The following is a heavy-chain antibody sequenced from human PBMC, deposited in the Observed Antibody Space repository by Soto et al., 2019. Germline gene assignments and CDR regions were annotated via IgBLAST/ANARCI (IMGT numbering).Heavy chain of an antibody. CDR1: GYTFTSYY. Sequence: WASVKVSCKASGYTFTSYYIHWVRQAPGQGLESMGIIYPRGGSPNYAQKFQDRVTMTTDTSTSTVYMELISLTSEDTAVYYCARGTVVVDPPGYSDDWGQGTLVTVSS. CDR3: ARGTVVVDPPGYSDD. D-gene: IGHD2-15*01. J-gene: IGHJ4*03. CDR2: IYPRGGSP. V-gene: IGHV1-46*01.